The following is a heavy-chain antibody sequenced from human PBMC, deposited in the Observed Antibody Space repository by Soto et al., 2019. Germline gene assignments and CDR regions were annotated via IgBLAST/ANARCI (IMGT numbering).Heavy chain of an antibody. D-gene: IGHD3-9*01. Sequence: GGSLRLSCAASGFTVSSNYMSWVRQAPGKGLEWVSVIYSGGSTYYADSVKGRFTISRDNSKNTLYLQMNSLRAEDTAVYYCARDFTYYDILTGYITRYYFDYWSQGTLVTVSS. CDR1: GFTVSSNY. J-gene: IGHJ4*02. CDR3: ARDFTYYDILTGYITRYYFDY. V-gene: IGHV3-53*01. CDR2: IYSGGST.